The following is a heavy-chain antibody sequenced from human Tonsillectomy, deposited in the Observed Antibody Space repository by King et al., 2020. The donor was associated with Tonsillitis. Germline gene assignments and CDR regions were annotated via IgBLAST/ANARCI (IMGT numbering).Heavy chain of an antibody. D-gene: IGHD1-26*01. CDR1: GYTFTSYD. Sequence: VQLVQSGAEVKKPGASVKVSCKASGYTFTSYDINWVRQATGQGLEWMGWMNPNSGNTGYAQKFQGRVTMTRNTSISTAYMELSSLRSEDTAVYYCARGYGDNRGGGYWWRPYYYGMDVWGQGTTVTVSS. J-gene: IGHJ6*02. CDR2: MNPNSGNT. V-gene: IGHV1-8*01. CDR3: ARGYGDNRGGGYWWRPYYYGMDV.